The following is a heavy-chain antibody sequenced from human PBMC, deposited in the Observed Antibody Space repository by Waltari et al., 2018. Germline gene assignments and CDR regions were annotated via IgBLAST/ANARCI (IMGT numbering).Heavy chain of an antibody. CDR1: GGSFSGYY. V-gene: IGHV4-34*01. CDR2: INHSGST. Sequence: QVQLQQWGAGLLKPSETLSLTCAVYGGSFSGYYWSWIRQPPGKGLEWIGEINHSGSTNYNPSLKSRVTISVDTSKNQFSLKLSSVTAADTAVYYCARGGRRLTRDYWGQGTLVTVSS. J-gene: IGHJ4*02. D-gene: IGHD3-3*01. CDR3: ARGGRRLTRDY.